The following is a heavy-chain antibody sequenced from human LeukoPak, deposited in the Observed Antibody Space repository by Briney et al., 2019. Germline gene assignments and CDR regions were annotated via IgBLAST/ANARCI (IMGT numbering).Heavy chain of an antibody. CDR1: GGSISRYY. CDR3: AVMDPPHDY. D-gene: IGHD2-2*03. V-gene: IGHV4-59*01. J-gene: IGHJ4*02. CDR2: ISYSWAT. Sequence: SETLSLTCTVSGGSISRYYWSWIRQPPGKGLEWIAYISYSWATNYNPSLKSRVTISIDTSKNQFSLKLSSVTAADTAMYYCAVMDPPHDYWGQGTLVTVSS.